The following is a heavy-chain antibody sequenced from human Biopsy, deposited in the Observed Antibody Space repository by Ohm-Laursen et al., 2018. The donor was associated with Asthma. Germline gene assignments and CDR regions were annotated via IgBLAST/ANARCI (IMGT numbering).Heavy chain of an antibody. V-gene: IGHV3-30*03. D-gene: IGHD2-21*02. J-gene: IGHJ6*02. CDR3: ASYEVVTAILPMDV. Sequence: SLRLSCAASGFTFSNYAMSWVRQAPGKGLEWVAFLSYDGSNKYYGDSVKGRFTISRDNSKNTLYLQMDSLRAEDTAVYYCASYEVVTAILPMDVWGQGTTVTVSS. CDR2: LSYDGSNK. CDR1: GFTFSNYA.